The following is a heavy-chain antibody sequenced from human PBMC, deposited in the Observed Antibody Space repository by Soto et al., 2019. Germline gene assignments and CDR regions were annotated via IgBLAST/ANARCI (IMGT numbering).Heavy chain of an antibody. CDR3: TSDTFGCRDS. J-gene: IGHJ4*02. V-gene: IGHV3-74*01. CDR2: IDPYETGI. Sequence: EVQLVESGGGLVQPGGSLRLSCAASGFAFSSYWMHWVRQAPGKGLVWVSRIDPYETGINYADSVKGRFTIYRDNAKNTLYLQMNSLRAEDTAVYYCTSDTFGCRDSWGQGTLVTVSS. D-gene: IGHD2-15*01. CDR1: GFAFSSYW.